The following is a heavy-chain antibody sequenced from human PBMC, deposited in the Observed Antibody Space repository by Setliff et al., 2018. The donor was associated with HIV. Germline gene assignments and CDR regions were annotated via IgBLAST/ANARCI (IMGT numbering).Heavy chain of an antibody. CDR2: ITSSSRTI. CDR1: GFTFSSYS. J-gene: IGHJ4*02. Sequence: PGGSLRLSCAASGFTFSSYSMNWVRQAPGKGLEWVSYITSSSRTIYYADSVKGRFTISRDNAKNSLYLQMNSLRAEDTAVYYCARDGYSSSWYVDYWGQGTLVTVSS. V-gene: IGHV3-48*01. D-gene: IGHD6-13*01. CDR3: ARDGYSSSWYVDY.